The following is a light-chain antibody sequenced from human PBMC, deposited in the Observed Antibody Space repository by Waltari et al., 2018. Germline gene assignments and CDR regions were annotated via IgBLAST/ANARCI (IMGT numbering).Light chain of an antibody. CDR2: DVS. CDR3: CSFTSRSTWV. V-gene: IGLV2-14*01. CDR1: SSDVGGYNS. J-gene: IGLJ3*02. Sequence: QSALTQPASASGSPGQSNTLSCTGTSSDVGGYNSVSWYQQQPGNVPKLLLFDVSNRPSGVSTRFSGSKSGNTASLTISGLQAEDESDYYCCSFTSRSTWVFGGGTKLTVL.